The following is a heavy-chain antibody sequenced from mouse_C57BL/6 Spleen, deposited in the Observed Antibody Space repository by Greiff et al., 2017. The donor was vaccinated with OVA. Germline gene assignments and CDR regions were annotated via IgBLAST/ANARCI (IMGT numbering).Heavy chain of an antibody. CDR3: AKGVSGKYGSSYGYFDV. CDR2: ISDGGSYT. D-gene: IGHD1-1*01. Sequence: EVKLVESGGGLVKPGASLKLSCAASGFTFSSYAMSWVRQTPEKRLEWVATISDGGSYTYYPDNVKGRFTISRDNAKNNLYLQMSHLKSEDTAMYYCAKGVSGKYGSSYGYFDVWGTGTTVTVSS. J-gene: IGHJ1*03. CDR1: GFTFSSYA. V-gene: IGHV5-4*03.